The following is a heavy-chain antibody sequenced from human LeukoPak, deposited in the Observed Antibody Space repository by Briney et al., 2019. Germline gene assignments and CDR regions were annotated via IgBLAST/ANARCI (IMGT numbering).Heavy chain of an antibody. J-gene: IGHJ4*02. CDR2: ISSSSSYI. V-gene: IGHV3-21*01. Sequence: GGSLRLSCAASGFTFSSHSMNWVRQAPGKGLEWVSSISSSSSYIYYADSVKGRFTISRDNAKNSLYLQMNSLRAEDTAVYYCASEIIFGSFDYWGQGTLVTVSS. CDR1: GFTFSSHS. D-gene: IGHD3-3*01. CDR3: ASEIIFGSFDY.